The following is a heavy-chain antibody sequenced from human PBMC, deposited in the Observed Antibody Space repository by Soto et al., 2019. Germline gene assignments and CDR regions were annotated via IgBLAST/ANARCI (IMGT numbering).Heavy chain of an antibody. CDR3: ARERGGSYYGMDV. J-gene: IGHJ6*02. CDR1: GGTFSSYA. Sequence: AASVKVSCKASGGTFSSYAISWVRQAPGQGLEWMGGIIPIFGTANYAQKFQGRVTITADESTSTAYMELSSLRSEDTAVYYCARERGGSYYGMDVWGQGTTVTVSS. CDR2: IIPIFGTA. V-gene: IGHV1-69*13. D-gene: IGHD1-26*01.